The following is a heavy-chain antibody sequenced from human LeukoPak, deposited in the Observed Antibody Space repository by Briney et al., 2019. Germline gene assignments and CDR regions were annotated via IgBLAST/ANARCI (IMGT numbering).Heavy chain of an antibody. CDR3: LVEPTYYVDV. Sequence: GGSLRLSCAVSGFTFSGSAMHWVRQASGKGLEWVGRIGSGADTYATTYAASVKGRFTISRDDSKNTAYLQMNNLKTEDTAVYYCLVEPTYYVDVWGKGTAVTVSS. CDR2: IGSGADTYAT. J-gene: IGHJ6*03. CDR1: GFTFSGSA. V-gene: IGHV3-73*01.